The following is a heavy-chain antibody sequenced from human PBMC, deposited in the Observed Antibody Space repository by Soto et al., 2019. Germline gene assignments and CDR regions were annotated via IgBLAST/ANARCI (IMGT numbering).Heavy chain of an antibody. CDR2: IKSKTDGGTT. CDR1: GFTFSNAW. D-gene: IGHD2-2*02. CDR3: TTDVRIVVVPAAINYYYGMDV. V-gene: IGHV3-15*07. J-gene: IGHJ6*02. Sequence: EVQLVESGGDLVKPGGSLRLSCAASGFTFSNAWMNWVRQAPGKGLEWFGRIKSKTDGGTTDYAAPVKGRFTISRDDSKNTLYLQMNSLKTEDTAVYYCTTDVRIVVVPAAINYYYGMDVWGQGTTVTVSS.